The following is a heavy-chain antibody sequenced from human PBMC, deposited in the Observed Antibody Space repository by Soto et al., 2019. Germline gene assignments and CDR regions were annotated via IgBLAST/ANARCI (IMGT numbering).Heavy chain of an antibody. V-gene: IGHV3-74*01. J-gene: IGHJ4*02. Sequence: GGSLRLSCAASGFTFSSHWMHWVRQAPGKGLVWVSRINSDGSGTSYADSLKGRFTISRDNAKNSLFLQLDSLRAEDTAVYFCVRARSTDSRPDYWGQGTLVTVSS. CDR2: INSDGSGT. CDR3: VRARSTDSRPDY. D-gene: IGHD3-22*01. CDR1: GFTFSSHW.